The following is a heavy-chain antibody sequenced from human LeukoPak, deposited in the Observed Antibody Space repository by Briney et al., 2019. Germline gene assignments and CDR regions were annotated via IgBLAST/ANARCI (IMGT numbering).Heavy chain of an antibody. CDR3: ARGGYYYDSSGWFDY. D-gene: IGHD3-22*01. CDR2: IYYSGST. J-gene: IGHJ4*02. Sequence: SETLSLTCTVSGGSISSYYWSWIRQPPGKGLEWIGYIYYSGSTNYNPSLKSRVTISVDTSKNQFSLKLSSVTAADTAVYYCARGGYYYDSSGWFDYWGQGTLVTVSS. V-gene: IGHV4-59*01. CDR1: GGSISSYY.